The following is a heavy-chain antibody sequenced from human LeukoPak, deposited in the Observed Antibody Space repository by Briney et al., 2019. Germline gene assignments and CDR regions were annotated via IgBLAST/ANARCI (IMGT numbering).Heavy chain of an antibody. CDR2: ISESGGRT. Sequence: GGSLRLSCAASGFTFSNYGMSWVRQVPGKGPEWVSTISESGGRTYYADSVKGRFTISRDNSKNTLYLQMNSLRAEDTAVYYCAREARGNGGKDYWGQGTLVTVSS. D-gene: IGHD4-23*01. CDR1: GFTFSNYG. CDR3: AREARGNGGKDY. V-gene: IGHV3-23*01. J-gene: IGHJ4*02.